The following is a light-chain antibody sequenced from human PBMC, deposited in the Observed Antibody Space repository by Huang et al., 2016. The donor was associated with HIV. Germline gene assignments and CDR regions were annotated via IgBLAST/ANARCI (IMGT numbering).Light chain of an antibody. V-gene: IGKV3-15*01. CDR2: GAS. CDR3: QQYSNWPRPA. Sequence: EIVMTQSPATLSVSPGQSATLSCRARQSARSNSAWYQQNPGQAPRLLIYGASTRATSIASRVIGSGSGTEFALTVSGLQSEEFAVYYCQQYSNWPRPAFGGGTKVQIQ. CDR1: QSARSN. J-gene: IGKJ4*02.